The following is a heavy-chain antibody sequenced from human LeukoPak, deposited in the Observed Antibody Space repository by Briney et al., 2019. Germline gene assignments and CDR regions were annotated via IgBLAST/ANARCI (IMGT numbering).Heavy chain of an antibody. Sequence: PGGSLRLSCAASGFTFSSYDMHWVRQATGKGLEWVSAIGTAGDTYYPGSVKGRFTISRENAKNSLYLQMNSLRAGDTAVYYCARQQWLDGAYYFDYWGQGTLVTVSS. CDR2: IGTAGDT. J-gene: IGHJ4*02. V-gene: IGHV3-13*01. CDR3: ARQQWLDGAYYFDY. CDR1: GFTFSSYD. D-gene: IGHD6-19*01.